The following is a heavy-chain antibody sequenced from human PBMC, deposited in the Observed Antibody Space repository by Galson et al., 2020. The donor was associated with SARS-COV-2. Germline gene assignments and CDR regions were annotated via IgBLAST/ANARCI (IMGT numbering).Heavy chain of an antibody. Sequence: GESLNISCAATGLIFRNYDMHRVRQVRERLAWATAIGTVFDTQDPDFVTGRITITRENADNSVYLEMSSLRVGDTAVYYCVRGVGGWANSWGALDVWGQGTTVTVSS. J-gene: IGHJ6*02. CDR2: IGTVFDT. CDR1: GLIFRNYD. CDR3: VRGVGGWANSWGALDV. V-gene: IGHV3-13*01. D-gene: IGHD3-16*01.